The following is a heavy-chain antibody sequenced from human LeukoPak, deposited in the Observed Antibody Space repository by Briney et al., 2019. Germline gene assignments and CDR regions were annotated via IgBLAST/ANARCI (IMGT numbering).Heavy chain of an antibody. V-gene: IGHV3-11*03. CDR1: GFTFSDYN. Sequence: PGGSLRLSCAASGFTFSDYNMSWIRQAPGKGLEWVSYISSSSIYTDYADSVKGRFTVSRDNAKNSLYLQMSSLRAEDTAVYYCARGPGNTGASSCLRGQGTLVTVSS. D-gene: IGHD3-10*01. CDR3: ARGPGNTGASSCL. CDR2: ISSSSIYT. J-gene: IGHJ1*01.